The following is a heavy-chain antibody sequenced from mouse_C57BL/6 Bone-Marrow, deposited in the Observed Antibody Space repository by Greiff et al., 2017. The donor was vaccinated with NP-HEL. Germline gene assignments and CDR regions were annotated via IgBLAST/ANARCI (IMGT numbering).Heavy chain of an antibody. J-gene: IGHJ1*03. CDR1: GFTFSDFY. V-gene: IGHV7-1*01. CDR2: SRNKANDYTT. Sequence: EVKVVESGGGLVQSGRSLRLSCATSGFTFSDFYMEWVRQAPGKGLEWIAASRNKANDYTTEYSASVKGRFIVSRDTSQSILYLKMNALSAEDTAIYYGARDALHWYFDVWGTGTTVTVSS. CDR3: ARDALHWYFDV.